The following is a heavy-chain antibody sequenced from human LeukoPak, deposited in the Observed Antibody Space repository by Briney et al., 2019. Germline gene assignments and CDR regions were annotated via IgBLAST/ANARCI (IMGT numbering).Heavy chain of an antibody. CDR2: IRTDGSEK. Sequence: PGGSLRLSCAASGFAFSNYWMNWVRQAPGKGLEWVATIRTDGSEKYYVDSVKGRFAISRDDAKNSLYLQMNSLRADDTAVYYCAKDRGWLSFDSWGQGSLVTVSS. CDR1: GFAFSNYW. CDR3: AKDRGWLSFDS. J-gene: IGHJ4*02. D-gene: IGHD3-10*01. V-gene: IGHV3-7*04.